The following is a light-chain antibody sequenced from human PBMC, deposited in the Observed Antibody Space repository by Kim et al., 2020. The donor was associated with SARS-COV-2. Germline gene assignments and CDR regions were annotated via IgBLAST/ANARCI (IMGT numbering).Light chain of an antibody. J-gene: IGKJ4*01. CDR2: LGS. Sequence: DIVMTQSPLSLPVTPGETASISCRSSQSLLHSIGYNYLDWYLQKPGQSPQLLIYLGSSRATGVPDRFSGSGSGTDFTLKISRVEAEDVGVYYCMQAIQAPLTFGGGTKVDIK. V-gene: IGKV2-28*01. CDR3: MQAIQAPLT. CDR1: QSLLHSIGYNY.